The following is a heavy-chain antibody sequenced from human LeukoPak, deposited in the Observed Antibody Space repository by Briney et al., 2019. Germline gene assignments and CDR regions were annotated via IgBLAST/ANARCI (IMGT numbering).Heavy chain of an antibody. Sequence: PGGSLRLSCAASGFTFGYYGMHWVRQAPGKGLEWVAVIWNDGNKKYYADSVKGRFTISRDNSKNTLYLQMNSLRAEDTAIYCCARALYSGGWYGGAYWGQGTLVTVSS. CDR2: IWNDGNKK. D-gene: IGHD6-19*01. CDR1: GFTFGYYG. V-gene: IGHV3-33*01. CDR3: ARALYSGGWYGGAY. J-gene: IGHJ4*02.